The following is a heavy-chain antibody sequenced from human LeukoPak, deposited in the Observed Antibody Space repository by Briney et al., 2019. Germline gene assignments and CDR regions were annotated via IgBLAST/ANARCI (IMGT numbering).Heavy chain of an antibody. D-gene: IGHD4-23*01. CDR2: TNHSGST. J-gene: IGHJ3*02. CDR1: GGSFSGYY. V-gene: IGHV4-34*01. CDR3: AQTNDYGGPYAFDI. Sequence: SETLSLTCAAYGGSFSGYYWSWIRQPPGKGLEWIGETNHSGSTNYNPSLKSRVTISVDTSKNQFSLKLSSVTAADTAVYYCAQTNDYGGPYAFDIWGQGTMVTVSS.